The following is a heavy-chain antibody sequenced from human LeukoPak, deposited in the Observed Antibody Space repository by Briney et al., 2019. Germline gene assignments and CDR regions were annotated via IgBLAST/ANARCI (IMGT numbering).Heavy chain of an antibody. V-gene: IGHV3-30*04. Sequence: GGSLRLSCAASGFTFSSYEMNWVRQAPGKGLEGVAVISYDGSNKYYADSVKGRFTIPRDKSKNTLDLQVKRLRAEDTAVYYCARARREWLLSTLCSYWVQGTLVTVSS. CDR3: ARARREWLLSTLCSY. CDR2: ISYDGSNK. CDR1: GFTFSSYE. J-gene: IGHJ4*02. D-gene: IGHD3-3*01.